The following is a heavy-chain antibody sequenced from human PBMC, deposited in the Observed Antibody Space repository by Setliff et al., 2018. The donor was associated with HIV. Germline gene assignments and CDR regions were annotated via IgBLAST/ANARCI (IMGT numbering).Heavy chain of an antibody. CDR3: ARGPNPHYYDSSGYHFDY. D-gene: IGHD3-22*01. CDR2: IYSDANT. J-gene: IGHJ4*02. V-gene: IGHV4-39*07. Sequence: PSETLSLTCTVSGGSISRRGYCWAWIRQAPGKGLEWIGTIYSDANTYYNPSLKSRVTMSVDTSKNQFSLRLSSVTAADTAVYYCARGPNPHYYDSSGYHFDYWGQGILVTVSS. CDR1: GGSISRRGYC.